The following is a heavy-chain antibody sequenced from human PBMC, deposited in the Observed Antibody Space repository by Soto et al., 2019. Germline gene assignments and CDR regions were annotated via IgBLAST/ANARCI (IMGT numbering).Heavy chain of an antibody. J-gene: IGHJ6*03. D-gene: IGHD1-20*01. Sequence: QVQLQESGPGLVKPSETLSLTCTVSGGSISSYYWSWIRQPPGKGLEWIGYIYYSGSTNYNSSPKSRVTISVDTSKNQFTLKLSSVTAADTAVYYCARDNNWNYPMDVWGKGTTVTVSS. V-gene: IGHV4-59*01. CDR3: ARDNNWNYPMDV. CDR1: GGSISSYY. CDR2: IYYSGST.